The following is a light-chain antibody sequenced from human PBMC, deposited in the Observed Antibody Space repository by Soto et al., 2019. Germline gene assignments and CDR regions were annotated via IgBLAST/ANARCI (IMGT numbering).Light chain of an antibody. Sequence: QSALTQPASVSGSPGQSITISCTGTSSDVGSYNLVSWYQQHPGKAPKLMIYEGSKRPSGVSNRFSGSKSGNTASLTISGLQAEDEADYYCCPYAGSYAVFGGGTQLTVL. J-gene: IGLJ7*01. V-gene: IGLV2-23*01. CDR2: EGS. CDR3: CPYAGSYAV. CDR1: SSDVGSYNL.